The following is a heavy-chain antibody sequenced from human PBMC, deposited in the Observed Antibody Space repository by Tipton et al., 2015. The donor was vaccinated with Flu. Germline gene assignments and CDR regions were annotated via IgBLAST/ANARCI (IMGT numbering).Heavy chain of an antibody. J-gene: IGHJ1*01. Sequence: SLRLSCAASGFTVSGDYMSWVRQAPGKGLEWVSIIYSGGSTYYADSVKGRFTISRDNSKNTLYLQMNSLRAEDTAMYYCAKEAAADTAGFFQHWGQGTLVTVSS. CDR3: AKEAAADTAGFFQH. V-gene: IGHV3-53*01. D-gene: IGHD6-13*01. CDR1: GFTVSGDY. CDR2: IYSGGST.